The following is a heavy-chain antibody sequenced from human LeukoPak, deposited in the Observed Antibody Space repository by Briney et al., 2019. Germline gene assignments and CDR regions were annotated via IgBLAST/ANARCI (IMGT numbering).Heavy chain of an antibody. Sequence: GGSLRLSCAASGFTFSSYATSWVRQAPGKGLEWVAVISYDGSKKYYADSVKGRFTISRDNAKNSLYLQMNSLRAEDTAVYYCARGHDQEVLRFLEWLFDYWGQGTLVTVSS. CDR2: ISYDGSKK. CDR3: ARGHDQEVLRFLEWLFDY. CDR1: GFTFSSYA. D-gene: IGHD3-3*01. J-gene: IGHJ4*02. V-gene: IGHV3-30-3*01.